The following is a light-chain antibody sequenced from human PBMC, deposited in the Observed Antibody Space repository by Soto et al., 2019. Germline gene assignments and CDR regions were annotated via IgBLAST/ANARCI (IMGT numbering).Light chain of an antibody. CDR2: LGS. CDR1: QSLLHSNGYNY. J-gene: IGKJ1*01. V-gene: IGKV2-28*01. CDR3: MQALQTPPT. Sequence: IVMTQSPLSLPVTPGEPASISCRSSQSLLHSNGYNYLDWYLQKPGQSPQLLIYLGSNRASGVPDRFSGSGSGTDFTLRISRMEAEDVGVYYCMQALQTPPTFGQGTKVDIK.